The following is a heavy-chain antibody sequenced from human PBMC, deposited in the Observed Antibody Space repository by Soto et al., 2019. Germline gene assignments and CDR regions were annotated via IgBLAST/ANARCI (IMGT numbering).Heavy chain of an antibody. CDR3: AKGGRDYYDSSGYYSLSY. D-gene: IGHD3-22*01. CDR1: GFTFSNYG. CDR2: ISGSGGST. V-gene: IGHV3-23*01. J-gene: IGHJ4*02. Sequence: GGSLRLSCAASGFTFSNYGMNWVRQAPGKGLEWVSAISGSGGSTYYADSVKGRFAIPRDNSKSTLYLQMNSLRAEDTAVYYCAKGGRDYYDSSGYYSLSYWGQRALVTVSS.